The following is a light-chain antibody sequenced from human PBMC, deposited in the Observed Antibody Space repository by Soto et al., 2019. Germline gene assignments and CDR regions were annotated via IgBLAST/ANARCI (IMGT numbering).Light chain of an antibody. CDR3: QQYHDWPLT. CDR1: QSITNS. CDR2: GAS. Sequence: EIVLTQSPVTLSVSPGERATLYCRASQSITNSLVWYQQKPGQAPRLLMSGASVRATNIPARFTGSGSGTDFTLTISSPQSEDSAVYFCQQYHDWPLTFGQGTRLEI. J-gene: IGKJ5*01. V-gene: IGKV3-15*01.